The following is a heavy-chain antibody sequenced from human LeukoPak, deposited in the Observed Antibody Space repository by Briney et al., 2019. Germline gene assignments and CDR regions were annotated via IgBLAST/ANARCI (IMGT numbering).Heavy chain of an antibody. CDR1: GFTFSSFA. CDR2: ISGSGGNT. V-gene: IGHV3-23*01. CDR3: ARLISIAVAGTHAVDY. D-gene: IGHD6-19*01. Sequence: PGGSLRLSCAASGFTFSSFAMSWVRQAPGKGLEWVSAISGSGGNTYYADSVEGRFTISRDNSKNTLYLQMNSLRAEDTAVYYCARLISIAVAGTHAVDYWGQGTLVTVSS. J-gene: IGHJ4*02.